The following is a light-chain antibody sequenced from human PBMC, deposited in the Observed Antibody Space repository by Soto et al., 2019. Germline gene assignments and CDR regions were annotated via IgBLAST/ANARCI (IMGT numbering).Light chain of an antibody. CDR1: SSDVGGYNY. V-gene: IGLV2-8*01. J-gene: IGLJ2*01. Sequence: QSALTQPPSASGSPGQSVTISCTGTSSDVGGYNYVSWNQQHPGKAPKLMIYEVTKRPSGVPDRFSGSKSDNTASLTVSGLQADDEADYYCSSYAGSNNYVVFGGGTKLTVL. CDR3: SSYAGSNNYVV. CDR2: EVT.